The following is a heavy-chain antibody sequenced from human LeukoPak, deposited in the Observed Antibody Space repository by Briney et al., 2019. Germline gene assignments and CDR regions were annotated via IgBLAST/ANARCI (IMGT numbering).Heavy chain of an antibody. CDR3: ARGFRGAADTYYYYYYMDV. CDR2: IHYSGST. Sequence: SETLSLTCTVSGGSISSYYWSWIRQPPGKGLEWIGYIHYSGSTNYNPSLKSRVTISVDTSKNQFSLKLSSVTAADTAVYYCARGFRGAADTYYYYYYMDVWGKGTTVTVSS. CDR1: GGSISSYY. J-gene: IGHJ6*03. V-gene: IGHV4-59*12. D-gene: IGHD6-13*01.